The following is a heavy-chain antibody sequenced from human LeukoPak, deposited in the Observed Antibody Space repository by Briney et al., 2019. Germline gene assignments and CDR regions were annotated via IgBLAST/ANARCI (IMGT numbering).Heavy chain of an antibody. Sequence: PGGSLRLSCAASGFTFSSYAMHWVRQAPGKGLEWVAVISYDGSNKYYADPVKGRFTISRDNSKNTLYLQMNRLRAEDTAVYYCARGVKKIVVVVAADYWGQGTLVTVSS. D-gene: IGHD2-15*01. CDR1: GFTFSSYA. CDR3: ARGVKKIVVVVAADY. CDR2: ISYDGSNK. V-gene: IGHV3-30*01. J-gene: IGHJ4*02.